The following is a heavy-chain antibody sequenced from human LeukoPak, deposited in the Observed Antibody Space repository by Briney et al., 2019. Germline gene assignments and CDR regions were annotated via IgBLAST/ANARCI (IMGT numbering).Heavy chain of an antibody. CDR3: ARRVWLSMVRGVMAFDY. Sequence: PSQTLSLTCTVSGGSISSGGYYWSWIRQHPGKGLEWIGYIYYSGSTYYNPSLKSRVTISVDTSKNQFSLKLSSVTAADTAVYYCARRVWLSMVRGVMAFDYWGQGTLVTVSS. CDR2: IYYSGST. V-gene: IGHV4-31*03. J-gene: IGHJ4*02. CDR1: GGSISSGGYY. D-gene: IGHD3-10*01.